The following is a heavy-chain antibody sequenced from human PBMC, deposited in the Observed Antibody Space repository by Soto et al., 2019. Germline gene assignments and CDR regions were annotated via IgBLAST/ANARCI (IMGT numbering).Heavy chain of an antibody. CDR1: GFSFSSYG. D-gene: IGHD1-26*01. J-gene: IGHJ4*02. V-gene: IGHV3-33*01. CDR2: IWNDGSNE. CDR3: ARDSTYSGCYSEY. Sequence: PGGSLRLSCKASGFSFSSYGMHWIRQAPGKGLEWLAIIWNDGSNEYYADSVKGRFTISRDNSKNTLYLQLNNLRAEDTAVYFCARDSTYSGCYSEYWGQGTLVTVSS.